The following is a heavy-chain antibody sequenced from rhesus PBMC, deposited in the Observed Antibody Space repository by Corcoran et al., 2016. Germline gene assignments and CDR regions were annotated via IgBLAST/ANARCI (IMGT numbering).Heavy chain of an antibody. J-gene: IGHJ5-1*01. Sequence: QVQLVQSGGEIKQPGASVKLSCKASGYTFTSYYMHWVRQAPGQGLEWIGMITPENGNKGYEQNVQGRVTITTDTSTSTGYMELSSLRSEDTAVYYCTRANSYVRFDVWGPGVLVTVSS. CDR1: GYTFTSYY. CDR3: TRANSYVRFDV. CDR2: ITPENGNK. V-gene: IGHV1-180*01. D-gene: IGHD5-12*01.